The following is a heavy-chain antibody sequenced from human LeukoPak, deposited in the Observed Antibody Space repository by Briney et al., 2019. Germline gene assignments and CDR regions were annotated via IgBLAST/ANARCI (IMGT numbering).Heavy chain of an antibody. V-gene: IGHV3-30-3*01. J-gene: IGHJ4*02. Sequence: GGSLRPSCAASGFTFSSYAMHWVRQAPGKGLEWVAVISYDGSNKYYADSVKGRFTISRDNSKNTLYLQMNSLRAEDTAVYYCARAFGTTGYWGQGTLVTVSS. CDR2: ISYDGSNK. D-gene: IGHD1-1*01. CDR1: GFTFSSYA. CDR3: ARAFGTTGY.